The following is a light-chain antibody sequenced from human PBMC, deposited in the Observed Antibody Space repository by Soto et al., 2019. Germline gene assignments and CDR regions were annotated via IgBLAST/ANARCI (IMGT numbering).Light chain of an antibody. CDR2: GNT. V-gene: IGLV1-40*01. Sequence: QSVLTQPPSVSGAPGQRVTISCTGSSSNIGAGHDVHWYQQFPGTTPKFLIYGNTNRPSGVPDRFSASKSGTSASLDITGLQAEDEAEYFCQSYDSSLTVVFGGGTKVTVL. CDR3: QSYDSSLTVV. CDR1: SSNIGAGHD. J-gene: IGLJ2*01.